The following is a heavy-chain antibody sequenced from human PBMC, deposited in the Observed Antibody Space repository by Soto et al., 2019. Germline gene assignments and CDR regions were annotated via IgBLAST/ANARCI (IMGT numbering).Heavy chain of an antibody. CDR2: IYYSETT. Sequence: SETLSLTCTVSGGSITSGGYSWSWIRQHPGKGLEWIGNIYYSETTYYNPSLESRVTISDDTSKNQFSLKLNSVTAADTAVYYCARELTSAGFPQWGQGTLVTV. D-gene: IGHD6-19*01. CDR3: ARELTSAGFPQ. CDR1: GGSITSGGYS. J-gene: IGHJ4*02. V-gene: IGHV4-31*03.